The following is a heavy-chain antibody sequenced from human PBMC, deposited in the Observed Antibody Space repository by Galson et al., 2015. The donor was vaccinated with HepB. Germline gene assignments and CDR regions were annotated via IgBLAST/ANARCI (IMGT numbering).Heavy chain of an antibody. CDR3: TTFLEMTTVQY. V-gene: IGHV3-15*01. Sequence: SLRLSCAASGFTFRNAWMSWVRQAPGKGLEWVGRIKKKSEGGTTDYAAPVKGRFIISRDDSKNTLYLEMNSLKTEDTALYYCTTFLEMTTVQYWGQGTLVTVSS. J-gene: IGHJ4*02. D-gene: IGHD4-11*01. CDR2: IKKKSEGGTT. CDR1: GFTFRNAW.